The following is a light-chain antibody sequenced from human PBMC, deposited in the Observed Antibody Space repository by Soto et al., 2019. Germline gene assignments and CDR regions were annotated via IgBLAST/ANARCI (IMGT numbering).Light chain of an antibody. CDR2: DVS. Sequence: QSALTQPASVSGSPGQSITISCTGTSSDVGGYNYVSWYQQPPGKAPKLMIYDVSNRPSGVSTRFSGSKSGNTASLTISGLQAEDEADYYFSAYTSSSTLPYVFGTGTKLTVL. J-gene: IGLJ1*01. V-gene: IGLV2-14*01. CDR1: SSDVGGYNY. CDR3: SAYTSSSTLPYV.